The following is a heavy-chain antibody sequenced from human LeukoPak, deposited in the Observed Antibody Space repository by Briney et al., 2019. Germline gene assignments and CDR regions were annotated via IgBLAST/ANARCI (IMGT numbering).Heavy chain of an antibody. V-gene: IGHV3-23*01. J-gene: IGHJ4*02. D-gene: IGHD2-8*02. Sequence: GGSLRLSCAASGFTFDDYAMSWVRQAPGKGLEWVSAISGSGGSTYYADSVKGRFTISRDNSKNTLYLQMNSLRAEDTAVYYCAKDIGWRTFDYWGQGTLVTVSS. CDR2: ISGSGGST. CDR3: AKDIGWRTFDY. CDR1: GFTFDDYA.